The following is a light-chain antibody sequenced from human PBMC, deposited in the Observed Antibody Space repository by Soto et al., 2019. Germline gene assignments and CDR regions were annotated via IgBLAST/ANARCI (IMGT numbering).Light chain of an antibody. J-gene: IGKJ5*01. CDR1: QTISSW. CDR2: KAS. Sequence: DIQMTQSPSTLSGSVGDRVTITCRASQTISSWLAWYQQKPGKAPKLLIYKASTLKSGVPSRFSGSGSGTEFTLTICSLQPYTFATYYCQHYTAYSTVGRGTRLEIK. V-gene: IGKV1-5*03. CDR3: QHYTAYST.